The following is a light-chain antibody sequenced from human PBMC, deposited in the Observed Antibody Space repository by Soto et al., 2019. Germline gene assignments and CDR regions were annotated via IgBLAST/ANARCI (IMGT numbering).Light chain of an antibody. CDR1: SSDVGGYKY. CDR3: SSYTSRRTQV. CDR2: EVS. Sequence: QSALTQPASVSGSPGQSITISCTGTSSDVGGYKYVSWFQQYPGKAPKLLISEVSHRPSGVSIRFSGSKSGNTASLTISGLRAEDEADYYCSSYTSRRTQVLGSGTKVTVL. J-gene: IGLJ1*01. V-gene: IGLV2-14*01.